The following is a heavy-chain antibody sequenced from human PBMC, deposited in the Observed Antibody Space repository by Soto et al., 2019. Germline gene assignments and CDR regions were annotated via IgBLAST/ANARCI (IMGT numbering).Heavy chain of an antibody. CDR1: GYSFTSYW. Sequence: GESLKISCKGSGYSFTSYWIGWVRQMPGKGLEWMGIIYPGDSDTRYSPSFQGQVTISADKSISTAYLQWSSLKASDTAMYYCARHGDSSSFWNWFDPWGQGTLVTVSS. CDR3: ARHGDSSSFWNWFDP. V-gene: IGHV5-51*01. CDR2: IYPGDSDT. J-gene: IGHJ5*02. D-gene: IGHD6-13*01.